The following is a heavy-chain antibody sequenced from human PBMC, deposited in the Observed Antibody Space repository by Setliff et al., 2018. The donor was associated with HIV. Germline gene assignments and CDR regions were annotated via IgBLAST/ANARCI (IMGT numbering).Heavy chain of an antibody. CDR2: IYTDGTI. V-gene: IGHV4-61*09. CDR3: ERGGQSSGYAIEY. D-gene: IGHD5-12*01. CDR1: GGSISSGNYY. J-gene: IGHJ4*02. Sequence: SETLSLTCSVSGGSISSGNYYWGWTRQPAGKGLEWIGHIYTDGTIKYNPSLKSRLTISLDTSKNQLSLKLNSVTAADTAVYYCERGGQSSGYAIEYWGQGTLVTVSS.